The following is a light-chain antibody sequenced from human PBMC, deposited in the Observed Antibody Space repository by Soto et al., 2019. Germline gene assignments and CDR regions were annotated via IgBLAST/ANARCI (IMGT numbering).Light chain of an antibody. V-gene: IGKV3-20*01. J-gene: IGKJ5*01. CDR3: QQYGSSLIT. CDR2: GAS. CDR1: QSARSS. Sequence: EIVMTHSPSTLSVSPVERATLSFMASQSARSSLAWYQQKPGQAPRLLIYGASSRATGIPDRFSGSGSGTDFTLTISRLEPEDLAVYYCQQYGSSLITSGQGTRLEIK.